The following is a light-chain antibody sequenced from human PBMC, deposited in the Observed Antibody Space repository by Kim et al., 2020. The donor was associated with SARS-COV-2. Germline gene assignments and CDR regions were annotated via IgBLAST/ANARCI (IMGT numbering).Light chain of an antibody. V-gene: IGLV3-1*01. CDR2: QDS. Sequence: SYELTQPPSVSVSPGQTASITCSGDKLGDKYACWYQQKPGQSPVLVIYQDSKRPSGIPERFSGSNSGNTATLTISGTQAMDEADYYCQAWDSSTAWVFGGWTPLTDL. CDR3: QAWDSSTAWV. CDR1: KLGDKY. J-gene: IGLJ3*02.